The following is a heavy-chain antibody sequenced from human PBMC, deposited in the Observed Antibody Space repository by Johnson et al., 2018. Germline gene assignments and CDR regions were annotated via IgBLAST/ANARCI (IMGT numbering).Heavy chain of an antibody. CDR3: ARDLVPSSGWLDAFDI. D-gene: IGHD6-19*01. V-gene: IGHV3-74*01. Sequence: VQLQESGGGLVQAGESRRLSCVGSGFTFSNCWMHWVRQVPGKGLVWVSQIDGEGRNILYAESVKGRFTISRDDAKNSLYLQMDRLRAADTAVYYCARDLVPSSGWLDAFDIWDQGTMVTVSS. CDR1: GFTFSNCW. J-gene: IGHJ3*02. CDR2: IDGEGRNI.